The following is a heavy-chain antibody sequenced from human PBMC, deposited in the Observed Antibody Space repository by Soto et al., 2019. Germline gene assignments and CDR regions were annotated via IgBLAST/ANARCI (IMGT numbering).Heavy chain of an antibody. J-gene: IGHJ4*02. Sequence: QVQLVESGGGVVQPGRSLRLSCAASGFTFSSYGMHWVRQAPGKGLEWVAVISYDGSNKYYADSVKGRFTISRDNSNNTLYLQMKSLRAEDTAVYYCAKDHEWELIDYLGQGTLVTVSS. CDR3: AKDHEWELIDY. CDR1: GFTFSSYG. D-gene: IGHD1-26*01. CDR2: ISYDGSNK. V-gene: IGHV3-30*18.